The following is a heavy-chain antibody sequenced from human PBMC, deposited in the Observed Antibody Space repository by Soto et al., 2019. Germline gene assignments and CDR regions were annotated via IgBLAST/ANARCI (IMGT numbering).Heavy chain of an antibody. D-gene: IGHD4-17*01. Sequence: VASVKVSCKVSGYTLTELSMHWVRQAPGKGLEWMGGLGPEDGETIYAQKFQGRVTMTEDTSTDTAYMELSSLRSEDTAVYYCATYGGYYYYGMDVWGQGTTVTVSS. V-gene: IGHV1-24*01. CDR3: ATYGGYYYYGMDV. J-gene: IGHJ6*02. CDR1: GYTLTELS. CDR2: LGPEDGET.